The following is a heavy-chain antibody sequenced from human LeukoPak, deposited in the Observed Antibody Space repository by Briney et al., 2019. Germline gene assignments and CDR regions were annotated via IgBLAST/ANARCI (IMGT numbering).Heavy chain of an antibody. J-gene: IGHJ5*02. CDR2: IYYSGSA. Sequence: SETLSLTCTVSGGSISSSSYYWGWIRQPPEKGLEWIGSIYYSGSAYYIPSLKSRVTISVDTSKNQFSLQLNSVTPEDTAAYYCARSRTSWYTSWGQGTLVTVSS. CDR1: GGSISSSSYY. D-gene: IGHD6-13*01. V-gene: IGHV4-39*01. CDR3: ARSRTSWYTS.